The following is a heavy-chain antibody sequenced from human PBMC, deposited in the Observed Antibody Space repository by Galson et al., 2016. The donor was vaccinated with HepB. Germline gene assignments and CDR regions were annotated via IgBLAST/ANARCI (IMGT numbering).Heavy chain of an antibody. D-gene: IGHD3-16*01. CDR3: GNHGGFDY. Sequence: SLRLSCAASGFSFSTSGMSWVRQTPGRGLEWVSGITGSGGTTHYADSVKGRFPIYRDNSNNTLDWYMNSLRAGDTAVYYCGNHGGFDYWGQGALVTVSS. J-gene: IGHJ4*02. CDR1: GFSFSTSG. CDR2: ITGSGGTT. V-gene: IGHV3-23*01.